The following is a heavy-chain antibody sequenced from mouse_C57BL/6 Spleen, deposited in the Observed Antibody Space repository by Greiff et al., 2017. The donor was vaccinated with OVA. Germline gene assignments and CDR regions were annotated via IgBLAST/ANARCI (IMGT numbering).Heavy chain of an antibody. D-gene: IGHD1-1*01. J-gene: IGHJ3*01. V-gene: IGHV2-2*01. CDR2: IWSGGST. CDR1: GFSLTSYG. CDR3: ARSNYGSSAWFAY. Sequence: VKLVESGPGLVQPSQSLSITCTVSGFSLTSYGVHWVRQSPGKGLEWLGVIWSGGSTDYNAAFISRLSISKDNSKSQVFFKMNSLQADDTAIYYCARSNYGSSAWFAYWGQGTLVTVSA.